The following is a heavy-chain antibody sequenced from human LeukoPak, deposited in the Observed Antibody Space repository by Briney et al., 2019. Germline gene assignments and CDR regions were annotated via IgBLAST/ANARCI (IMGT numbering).Heavy chain of an antibody. V-gene: IGHV3-30-3*01. D-gene: IGHD3-3*01. CDR2: ISYDGSNK. J-gene: IGHJ6*02. Sequence: PGGSLRLSCAASGFTFSSYAMHWVRQAPGKGLEWVAVISYDGSNKYYADSVKGRFTISRDISKNTLYLQMNRLRAEDTAVYYCAKGLPVSDSWSGNGYYYGMDVWGQGTTVTVS. CDR1: GFTFSSYA. CDR3: AKGLPVSDSWSGNGYYYGMDV.